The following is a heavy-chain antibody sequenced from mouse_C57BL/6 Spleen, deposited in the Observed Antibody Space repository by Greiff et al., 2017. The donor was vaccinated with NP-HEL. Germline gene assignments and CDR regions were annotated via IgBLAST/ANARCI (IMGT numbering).Heavy chain of an antibody. D-gene: IGHD2-3*01. CDR2: IDPSDSYT. Sequence: QVQLQQPGAELVMPGASVKLSCKASGYTFTSYWMHWVKQRPGQGLEWIGEIDPSDSYTNYNQKFKGKSTLTLDKSSSTAYMQLSSLTSEDSAVYYCARGWLHGGYAMDYWGQGTSVTVSS. J-gene: IGHJ4*01. V-gene: IGHV1-69*01. CDR3: ARGWLHGGYAMDY. CDR1: GYTFTSYW.